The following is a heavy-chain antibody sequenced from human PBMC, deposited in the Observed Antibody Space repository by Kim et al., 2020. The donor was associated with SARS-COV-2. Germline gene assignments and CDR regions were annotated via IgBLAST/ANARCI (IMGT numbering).Heavy chain of an antibody. CDR3: ARNAYASGWYSYFDY. CDR1: GFTVSSTF. CDR2: FYVGDTT. J-gene: IGHJ4*02. V-gene: IGHV3-53*01. Sequence: GGSLRLSCAASGFTVSSTFMSWVRQAPGQGLEWVSSFYVGDTTYYADSVRGRFTISIDDSKNRLSLQMNSLRAEDTAVYYCARNAYASGWYSYFDYWGQGTLVTVSS. D-gene: IGHD6-19*01.